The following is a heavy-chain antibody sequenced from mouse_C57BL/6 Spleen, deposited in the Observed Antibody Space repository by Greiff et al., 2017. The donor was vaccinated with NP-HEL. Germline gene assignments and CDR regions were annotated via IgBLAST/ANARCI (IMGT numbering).Heavy chain of an antibody. CDR3: ARGEYGNYDYAMDY. D-gene: IGHD2-10*02. J-gene: IGHJ4*01. Sequence: QVQLKESGAELVRPGTSVKVSCKASGYAFTNYLIEWVKQRPGQGLEWIGVINPGSGGTNYNEKFQGKATLTADTSSSTAYMQLSSLTSEDSAVYFCARGEYGNYDYAMDYWGQGTSVTVSS. V-gene: IGHV1-54*01. CDR1: GYAFTNYL. CDR2: INPGSGGT.